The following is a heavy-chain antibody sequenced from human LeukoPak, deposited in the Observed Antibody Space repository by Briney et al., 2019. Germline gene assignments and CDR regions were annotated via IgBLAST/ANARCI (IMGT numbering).Heavy chain of an antibody. CDR1: GGTFSSYA. Sequence: SVKVSCKASGGTFSSYAISWVRQAPGQGLEWMGGIIPIFGTANYAQKFQGRVTITADESTSTAYMELSSLRSEDTAVYYCARVGDILTGYYTGFLDYWGQGTLVTVSS. CDR3: ARVGDILTGYYTGFLDY. V-gene: IGHV1-69*13. J-gene: IGHJ4*02. CDR2: IIPIFGTA. D-gene: IGHD3-9*01.